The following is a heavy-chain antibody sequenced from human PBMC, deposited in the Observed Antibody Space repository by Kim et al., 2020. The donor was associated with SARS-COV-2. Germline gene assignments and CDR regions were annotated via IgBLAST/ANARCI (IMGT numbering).Heavy chain of an antibody. D-gene: IGHD1-1*01. Sequence: SETLSLTCTVSGFSISSDYHWGWIRQPPGKGLEWIGDIFHSGGTYYNPSLESRVTISLDTSKNQFFLDLRSVTAADTAVYYCAKYNTLARGGMDVWGQGT. V-gene: IGHV4-38-2*02. CDR2: IFHSGGT. CDR1: GFSISSDYH. J-gene: IGHJ6*02. CDR3: AKYNTLARGGMDV.